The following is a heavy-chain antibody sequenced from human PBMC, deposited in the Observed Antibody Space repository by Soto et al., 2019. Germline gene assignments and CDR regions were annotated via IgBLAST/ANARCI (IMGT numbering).Heavy chain of an antibody. V-gene: IGHV3-15*01. CDR1: GFSFNSAW. CDR2: IKSKADGETT. CDR3: IVDVPNGGVYVPIDH. D-gene: IGHD2-8*02. Sequence: EEQVVESGGGLVKPGGSLRLSCVVSGFSFNSAWMIWVRQAPGKGLEWVGRIKSKADGETTDYAAPVKGRFAISRDDSKDTVYLQMNNLKTEDTAMYYCIVDVPNGGVYVPIDHWGQGTLVTVSS. J-gene: IGHJ4*02.